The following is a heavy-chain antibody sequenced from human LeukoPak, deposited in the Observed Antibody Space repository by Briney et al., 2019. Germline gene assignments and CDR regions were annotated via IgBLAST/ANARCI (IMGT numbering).Heavy chain of an antibody. V-gene: IGHV1-3*01. CDR2: INGDNGNT. D-gene: IGHD3-9*01. J-gene: IGHJ5*02. CDR1: GYTFTTYA. CDR3: ARAPYDILTGYSLNWFDP. Sequence: ASVKVSCKASGYTFTTYAMHWVRQAPGQRLEWMGWINGDNGNTKYSQRFQGRVTITRDTSAYTAYMELRSLSSADTAVYFCARAPYDILTGYSLNWFDPWGQGTLVTVSS.